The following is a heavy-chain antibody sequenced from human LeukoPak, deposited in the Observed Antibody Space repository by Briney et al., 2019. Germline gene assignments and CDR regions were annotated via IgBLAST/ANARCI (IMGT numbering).Heavy chain of an antibody. CDR1: GFTFSSYA. CDR3: AKMEVGDSAITSFDY. V-gene: IGHV3-23*01. Sequence: GGSLRLSCAASGFTFSSYAMSWVRQAPGKGLERVSAISGSGGSTYYADSVKGRFTISRDNSKNTLYLQMNSLRAEDTAVYYCAKMEVGDSAITSFDYWGQGTLVTVSS. CDR2: ISGSGGST. J-gene: IGHJ4*02. D-gene: IGHD4-17*01.